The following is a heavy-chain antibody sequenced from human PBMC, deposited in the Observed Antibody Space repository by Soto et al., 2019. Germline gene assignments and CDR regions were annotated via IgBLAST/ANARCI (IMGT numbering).Heavy chain of an antibody. Sequence: SGPTLVNPTETLTLTCTVSGFSLSNARMGVSWIRQPPGKALEWLAHIFSNDEKSYSTSLKSRLTISKDTSKSQVVLTMTNMDPVDTATYYCARIGGVRFLVPYMDVWGKGTTVTVSS. CDR3: ARIGGVRFLVPYMDV. CDR1: GFSLSNARMG. J-gene: IGHJ6*03. V-gene: IGHV2-26*01. CDR2: IFSNDEK. D-gene: IGHD3-3*01.